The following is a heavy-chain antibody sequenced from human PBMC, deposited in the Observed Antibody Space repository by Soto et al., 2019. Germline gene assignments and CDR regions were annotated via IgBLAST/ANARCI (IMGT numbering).Heavy chain of an antibody. CDR2: ISPDGRTT. CDR1: GFSFSHYW. Sequence: ESLRLSCAASGFSFSHYWMHGVRQAPGKGLVWVSRISPDGRTTTYADSVKGRFTISRDNAKSTLYLQMNSLTVEDGAVYYCADSWLPTSYWGPGTLVTVSS. CDR3: ADSWLPTSY. V-gene: IGHV3-74*01. D-gene: IGHD3-10*01. J-gene: IGHJ4*02.